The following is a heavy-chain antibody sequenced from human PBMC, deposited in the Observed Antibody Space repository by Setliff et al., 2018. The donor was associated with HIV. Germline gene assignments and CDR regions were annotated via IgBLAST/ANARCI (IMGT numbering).Heavy chain of an antibody. J-gene: IGHJ5*02. CDR2: IRSSGSDK. V-gene: IGHV3-48*03. CDR1: GFSFSSYE. Sequence: GGSLRLSCAASGFSFSSYEMNWVRQAPGKGLEWVSYIRSSGSDKYYADSVRGRFTISRDNAKNSLYLQMNSLRAEDTAIYYCARDFFTGGFDPWGQGTLVTVSS. D-gene: IGHD1-1*01. CDR3: ARDFFTGGFDP.